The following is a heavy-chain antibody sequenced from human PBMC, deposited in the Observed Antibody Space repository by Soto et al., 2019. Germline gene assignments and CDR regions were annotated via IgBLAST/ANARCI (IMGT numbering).Heavy chain of an antibody. J-gene: IGHJ5*02. D-gene: IGHD6-19*01. V-gene: IGHV1-18*01. CDR1: GYTFTSYG. CDR2: ISADNGNT. Sequence: GASVKVSCKASGYTFTSYGISWGRQAPGQGLEWMGWISADNGNTNYAQKLQGRVTMTTDTSTSRAYMELRSLRSDDTAVYYCARDPTWSGGSRQWVVRGGSWFDPWGKGTLLTVSS. CDR3: ARDPTWSGGSRQWVVRGGSWFDP.